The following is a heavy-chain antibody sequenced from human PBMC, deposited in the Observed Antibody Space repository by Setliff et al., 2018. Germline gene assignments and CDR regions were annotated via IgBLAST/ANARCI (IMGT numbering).Heavy chain of an antibody. J-gene: IGHJ4*02. D-gene: IGHD6-19*01. CDR1: GYTFRNYA. CDR3: ARDRRDRYSSGWYPSH. V-gene: IGHV1-18*01. Sequence: ASVKVSCKASGYTFRNYAFAWVRQAPGQGLEWVGWISVYNGDTNYAQKFQGRVTITADKSTSTAYMELSSLRSEDTAVYYCARDRRDRYSSGWYPSHWGQGTLVTVSS. CDR2: ISVYNGDT.